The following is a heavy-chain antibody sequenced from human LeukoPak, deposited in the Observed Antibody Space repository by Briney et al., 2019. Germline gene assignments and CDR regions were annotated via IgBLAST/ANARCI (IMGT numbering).Heavy chain of an antibody. CDR1: GFTFSSYA. CDR2: ISGSGGST. CDR3: AKDAIGRSSFDWLLPYYYYYGMDV. J-gene: IGHJ6*02. D-gene: IGHD3-9*01. V-gene: IGHV3-23*01. Sequence: GGSLRLSCAASGFTFSSYAMSWVRQAPGKGLEWVSAISGSGGSTYYADSVKGRFTISRDNSKNTLYLQMNSLRAEDTAVYYCAKDAIGRSSFDWLLPYYYYYGMDVWGQGTTVTVSS.